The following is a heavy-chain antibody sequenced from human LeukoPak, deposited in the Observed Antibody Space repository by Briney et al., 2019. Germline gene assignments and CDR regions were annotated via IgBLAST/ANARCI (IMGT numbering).Heavy chain of an antibody. CDR2: INPQSGGT. CDR3: ARVDRLYERTYPAGYDI. CDR1: GYKYIDYY. D-gene: IGHD6-25*01. V-gene: IGHV1-2*02. J-gene: IGHJ3*02. Sequence: ASVKVSCKASGYKYIDYYIHWVRHAPGQGLEWMRWINPQSGGTRYAAKFQGRVTMSSDTSINTAYMELRTLRSDDTAVFYCARVDRLYERTYPAGYDIWGQGTRVTVSS.